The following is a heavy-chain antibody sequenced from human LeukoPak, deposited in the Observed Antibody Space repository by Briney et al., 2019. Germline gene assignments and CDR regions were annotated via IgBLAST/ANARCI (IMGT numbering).Heavy chain of an antibody. Sequence: SETLSLTCTVSGGSISNNNYYWAWIRQPPGKGLECIGSIFYSGSPYYNPSLKSRVTISVDTSKNQFSLRLSSVTAADTAVYYCATWRTAKTGFDYWGRGTLVTVSS. D-gene: IGHD1-1*01. V-gene: IGHV4-39*01. J-gene: IGHJ4*02. CDR3: ATWRTAKTGFDY. CDR2: IFYSGSP. CDR1: GGSISNNNYY.